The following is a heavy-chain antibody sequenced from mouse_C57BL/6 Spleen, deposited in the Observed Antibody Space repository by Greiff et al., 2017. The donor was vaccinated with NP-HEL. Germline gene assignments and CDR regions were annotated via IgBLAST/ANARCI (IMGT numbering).Heavy chain of an antibody. Sequence: VQLQQSGAELVKPGASVKISCKASGYAFSSYWMNWVKQRPGKGLEWIGQIYPGDGDTNYNGKFKGKATLTADKSSSTAYMQLSSLTSEDSAVYFGARGGTTVEFDYWGQGTTLTVSS. J-gene: IGHJ2*01. D-gene: IGHD1-1*01. CDR1: GYAFSSYW. V-gene: IGHV1-80*01. CDR2: IYPGDGDT. CDR3: ARGGTTVEFDY.